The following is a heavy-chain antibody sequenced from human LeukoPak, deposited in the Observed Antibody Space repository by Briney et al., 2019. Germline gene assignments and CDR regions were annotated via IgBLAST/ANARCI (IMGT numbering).Heavy chain of an antibody. CDR2: FDPEDGET. CDR3: ATGIAAAGTDFDY. CDR1: GYTLTELS. V-gene: IGHV1-24*01. Sequence: ASVKVSCKVSGYTLTELSMHWVRQAPGKGLEWMGGFDPEDGETIHAQKFQGRVTMTEDTSTDTAYMELSSLRSEDTAVYYCATGIAAAGTDFDYWGQGTLVTVSS. J-gene: IGHJ4*02. D-gene: IGHD6-13*01.